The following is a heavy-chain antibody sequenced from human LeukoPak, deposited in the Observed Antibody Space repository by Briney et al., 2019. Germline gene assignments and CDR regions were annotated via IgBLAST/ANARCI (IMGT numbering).Heavy chain of an antibody. V-gene: IGHV4-39*01. CDR2: IYYSGST. CDR1: GGSIRSSSYY. D-gene: IGHD4-17*01. CDR3: ARHYDDYGDFGPMDYYYYYGMDV. Sequence: SETLSLTCTVSGGSIRSSSYYWDWIRQPPGKGLEWIGSIYYSGSTYYNPSLKSRVTISVDTSKNQFSLKLSSVTAADTAVYYCARHYDDYGDFGPMDYYYYYGMDVWGQGTTVTVSS. J-gene: IGHJ6*02.